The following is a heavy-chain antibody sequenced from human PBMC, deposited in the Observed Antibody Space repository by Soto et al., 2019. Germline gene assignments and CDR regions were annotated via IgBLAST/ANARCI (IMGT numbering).Heavy chain of an antibody. CDR2: ISGSGGST. CDR3: AKDSEDCSSTSCYYYYYYYMDV. Sequence: GGSLRLSCAASGFTFSSYAMSWVRQAPGKGLEWVSAISGSGGSTYYADSVKGRFTISRDNSKNTLYLQMNSLRAEDTAVYYCAKDSEDCSSTSCYYYYYYYMDVWGKGTTVTVSS. D-gene: IGHD2-2*01. J-gene: IGHJ6*03. CDR1: GFTFSSYA. V-gene: IGHV3-23*01.